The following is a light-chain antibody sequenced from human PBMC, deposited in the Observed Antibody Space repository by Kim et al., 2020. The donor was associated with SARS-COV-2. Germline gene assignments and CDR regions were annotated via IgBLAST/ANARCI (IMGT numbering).Light chain of an antibody. CDR2: GVS. V-gene: IGKV3-15*01. CDR1: QGVDSK. CDR3: QQYNNRPLT. J-gene: IGKJ5*01. Sequence: EIVMTQSPATLSVSPGETVTLSCRASQGVDSKLAWYQQKPGQAPRLLIFGVSARAPGIPAKFSGSESGTEFTLTISSLQSEDLAIYYCQQYNNRPLTFGQGTRLEIK.